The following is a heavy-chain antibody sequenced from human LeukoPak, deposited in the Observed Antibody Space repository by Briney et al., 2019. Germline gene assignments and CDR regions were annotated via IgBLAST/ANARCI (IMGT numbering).Heavy chain of an antibody. J-gene: IGHJ4*02. Sequence: SETLSLTCPVYGGSFSGYYWTWLRQPPGKGLAGIGGMNHSGKTNYNPSLTSGVTISVDTCKNQFFLTLGSVTAAPPALSYCLMPRWAGRASLPFLYWGERTRLTLSS. V-gene: IGHV4-34*06. CDR2: MNHSGKT. D-gene: IGHD2/OR15-2a*01. CDR1: GGSFSGYY. CDR3: LMPRWAGRASLPFLY.